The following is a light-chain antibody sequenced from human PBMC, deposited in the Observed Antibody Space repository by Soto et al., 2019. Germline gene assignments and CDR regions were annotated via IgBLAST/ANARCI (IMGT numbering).Light chain of an antibody. V-gene: IGKV3-11*01. Sequence: EIVMTQSPATLSVSPGERATLSCRASQSVSSNLAWYQQKPGQAPRLLIHDASNRAAGIPARFSGSGSGTDFTLTISSLEAEDFAVYYCQQRSIWPLTFGQGTRLEIK. CDR2: DAS. CDR3: QQRSIWPLT. J-gene: IGKJ5*01. CDR1: QSVSSN.